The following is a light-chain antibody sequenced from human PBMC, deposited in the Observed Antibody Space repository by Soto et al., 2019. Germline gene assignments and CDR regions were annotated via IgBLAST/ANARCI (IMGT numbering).Light chain of an antibody. Sequence: DIVMTQSPDSLAVSLGERATINCKSSQSVLYSSNNKNHLAWYQQKSGQPPKLLIYWASTRESGVPDRFRGSGSGTDFILTISSLQAEDVAVYYCQQYYSTPWTFGQGTKVEFK. CDR1: QSVLYSSNNKNH. CDR2: WAS. J-gene: IGKJ1*01. V-gene: IGKV4-1*01. CDR3: QQYYSTPWT.